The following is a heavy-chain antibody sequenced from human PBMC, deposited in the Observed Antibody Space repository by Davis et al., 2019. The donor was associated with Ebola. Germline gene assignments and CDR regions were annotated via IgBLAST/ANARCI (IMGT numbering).Heavy chain of an antibody. CDR2: ISGGGATT. CDR3: AKPFGGYRPYYYGMDV. V-gene: IGHV3-23*01. CDR1: GFTFVNYA. J-gene: IGHJ6*02. D-gene: IGHD3-22*01. Sequence: GGSLRLSCAASGFTFVNYAMTWVRQPPGTGLEWVSSISGGGATTYYADSVKGRFTVSRDNDDNTLYLEMNSLRAEDAAVYYCAKPFGGYRPYYYGMDVWGQGTTVTVSS.